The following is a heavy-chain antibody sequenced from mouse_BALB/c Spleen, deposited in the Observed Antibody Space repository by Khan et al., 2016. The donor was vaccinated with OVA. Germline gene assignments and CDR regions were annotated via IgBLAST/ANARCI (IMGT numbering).Heavy chain of an antibody. Sequence: MQLEESGAELVKPGASVKLSCTASGFNIKDTYVHWVNQRPEQGLEWIGRIDPANGNTKYDPKFQGKATITADTYSNTAYLHLSSLTSEDTAVYYCARGGWSYAMDYWGQGTSVTVSS. D-gene: IGHD1-1*02. J-gene: IGHJ4*01. V-gene: IGHV14-3*02. CDR2: IDPANGNT. CDR3: ARGGWSYAMDY. CDR1: GFNIKDTY.